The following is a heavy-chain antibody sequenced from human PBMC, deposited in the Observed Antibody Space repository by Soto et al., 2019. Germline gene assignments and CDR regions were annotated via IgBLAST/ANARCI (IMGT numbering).Heavy chain of an antibody. J-gene: IGHJ3*02. V-gene: IGHV4-59*01. CDR1: GDSINSYY. CDR3: ARIYDNSGPNSGGYAFDI. CDR2: FYKSGTT. Sequence: QVQLQESGPGLVKPSETLSFTCTVSGDSINSYYWSWIRQPPGKGLEWIAYFYKSGTTNYNPSLKSRVTISVDTSKNQFSLKLSSVTAADTAVYYCARIYDNSGPNSGGYAFDIWGQGTMLTVSS. D-gene: IGHD3-22*01.